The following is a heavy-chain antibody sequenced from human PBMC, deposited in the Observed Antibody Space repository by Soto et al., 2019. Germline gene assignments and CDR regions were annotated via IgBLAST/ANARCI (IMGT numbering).Heavy chain of an antibody. Sequence: ASVKVSCKVSGYTLTESSMHWVRQAPGKGLEWMGGFDPEDGETIYAQKFQGRVTMTEDTSTDTAYMELSSLRSEDTAVYYCGTLDHIVVVVAATQTSFDYWGQGTLVTVSS. J-gene: IGHJ4*02. D-gene: IGHD2-15*01. CDR3: GTLDHIVVVVAATQTSFDY. CDR2: FDPEDGET. V-gene: IGHV1-24*01. CDR1: GYTLTESS.